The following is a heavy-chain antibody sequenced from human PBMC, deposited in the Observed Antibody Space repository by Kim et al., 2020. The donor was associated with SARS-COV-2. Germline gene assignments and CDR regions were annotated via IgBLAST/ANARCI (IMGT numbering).Heavy chain of an antibody. CDR1: GGTFSSYA. CDR2: IIPIFGTA. V-gene: IGHV1-69*13. Sequence: SVKVSCKASGGTFSSYAISWVRQAPGQGLEWMGGIIPIFGTANYAQKFQGRVTITADESTSPAYMELSSLRSEDTAVYYCARDPVPVVPAATIYYYYGMHVWRRGTTVTVSS. D-gene: IGHD2-2*01. CDR3: ARDPVPVVPAATIYYYYGMHV. J-gene: IGHJ6*02.